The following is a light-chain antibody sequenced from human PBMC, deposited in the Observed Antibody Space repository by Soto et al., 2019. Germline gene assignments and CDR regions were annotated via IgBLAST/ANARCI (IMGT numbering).Light chain of an antibody. V-gene: IGKV1-5*03. CDR3: QYYNSYSEA. CDR2: KAS. Sequence: DIHIPQSPSTLSGSVVAGFTITVRASQTISSWLAWYQQKPGKAHKLLMYKASTLKSGVPSRFSGSGSGTEFTLTISSLQPDEFATYYCQYYNSYSEAVGKGTKVDIK. CDR1: QTISSW. J-gene: IGKJ1*01.